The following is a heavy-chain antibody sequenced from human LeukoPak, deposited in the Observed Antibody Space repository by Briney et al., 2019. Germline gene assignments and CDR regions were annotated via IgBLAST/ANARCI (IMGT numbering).Heavy chain of an antibody. D-gene: IGHD4/OR15-4a*01. J-gene: IGHJ4*02. CDR1: GFTISSNS. CDR2: IYSDNT. Sequence: GGSLRLSCTVSGFTISSNSMSWVRQAPGKGLEWFSFIYSDNTHYSDSVKGRFTISRDNSKNTLYLQMNSLRAEVTAVYYCARRAGAYSHPYDYWGQGTLVTVSS. CDR3: ARRAGAYSHPYDY. V-gene: IGHV3-53*01.